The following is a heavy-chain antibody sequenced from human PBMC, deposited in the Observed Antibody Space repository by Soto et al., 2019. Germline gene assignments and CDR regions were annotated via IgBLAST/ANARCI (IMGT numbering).Heavy chain of an antibody. CDR3: ARDQNVDIFPWFDP. D-gene: IGHD5-12*01. J-gene: IGHJ5*02. CDR1: GFTFSSAP. Sequence: GSLRLSCAASGFTFSSAPMSWVRQAPGKGLEWVSSISIGGDNTYYADSVKGRFTISRDNAKNSLYLQMNSLRAEDTAVYYCARDQNVDIFPWFDPWGQGTLVTVSS. V-gene: IGHV3-21*04. CDR2: ISIGGDNT.